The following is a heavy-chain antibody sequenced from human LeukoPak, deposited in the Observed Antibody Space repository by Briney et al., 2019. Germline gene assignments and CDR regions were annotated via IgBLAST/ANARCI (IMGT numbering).Heavy chain of an antibody. Sequence: GGSLRLSCAASGFTFSSYGMSWVRQAPGKGLEWVSAITATSSSTHDADSVQGRFTISRDNAKNTLYLQMNSLRAEDTAIYYCAKNGDRGAYYYMDVWGKGTTVTI. J-gene: IGHJ6*03. CDR2: ITATSSST. V-gene: IGHV3-23*01. CDR3: AKNGDRGAYYYMDV. D-gene: IGHD2-21*01. CDR1: GFTFSSYG.